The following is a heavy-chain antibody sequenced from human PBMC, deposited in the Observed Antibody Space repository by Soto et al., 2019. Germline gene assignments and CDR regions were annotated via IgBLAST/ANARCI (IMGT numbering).Heavy chain of an antibody. J-gene: IGHJ1*01. CDR2: ISGSGGST. Sequence: WGSLRLSCAASGFTFVSYAISFFGQAPWKWLEWVSAISGSGGSTYYADSVKGRFTISRDNSKNTLYLQMNSLRAEDTAVYYCAKDLFAGTYFQHWGQGTLVTVSS. D-gene: IGHD1-7*01. CDR1: GFTFVSYA. CDR3: AKDLFAGTYFQH. V-gene: IGHV3-23*01.